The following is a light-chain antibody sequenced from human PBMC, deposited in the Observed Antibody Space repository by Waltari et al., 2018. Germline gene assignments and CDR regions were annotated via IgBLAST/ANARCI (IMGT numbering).Light chain of an antibody. V-gene: IGLV2-14*01. CDR3: NAYANSNTRV. CDR2: EVS. CDR1: SSDIGSYNY. Sequence: QSALTQAASVSGSPGQPITISCTGTSSDIGSYNYVSWYQQPPGQAPKLISYEVSKRPSGVSNRFSGSKSGNTASLTISGLQAEDEADYYCNAYANSNTRVFGGGTKLTVL. J-gene: IGLJ3*02.